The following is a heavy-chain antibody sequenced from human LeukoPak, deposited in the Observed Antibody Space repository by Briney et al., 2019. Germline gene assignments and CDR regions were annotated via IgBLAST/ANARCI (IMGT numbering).Heavy chain of an antibody. CDR1: GFTFTSYA. Sequence: HSGGSLRLSCAASGFTFTSYAMSWVRQAPGKGLEWVSAISGSGGSIYYADSVKGRFTISRDNSKNTLYLQMNSLRAEDTAVYYCAKARGEQNGGSNYWGQGTQVIVSS. D-gene: IGHD2-15*01. CDR3: AKARGEQNGGSNY. CDR2: ISGSGGSI. J-gene: IGHJ4*02. V-gene: IGHV3-23*01.